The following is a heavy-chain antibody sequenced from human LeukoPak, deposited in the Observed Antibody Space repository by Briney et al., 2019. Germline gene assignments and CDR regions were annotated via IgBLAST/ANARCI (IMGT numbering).Heavy chain of an antibody. CDR2: ISGSGGST. CDR3: AKDRTWFGGYDY. CDR1: GFTFSSYA. J-gene: IGHJ4*02. Sequence: GSLRLSCAASGFTFSSYAMSWVRQAPGKGLEWVSAISGSGGSTYYADSVKGRFTISRDNSKNTLYLQMNSLRAEDTAVYYCAKDRTWFGGYDYWGQGTLVTVSS. V-gene: IGHV3-23*01. D-gene: IGHD3-10*01.